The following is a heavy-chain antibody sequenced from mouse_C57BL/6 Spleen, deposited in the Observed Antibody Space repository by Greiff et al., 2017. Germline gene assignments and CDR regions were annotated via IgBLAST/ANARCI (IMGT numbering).Heavy chain of an antibody. CDR1: GYSITSGYY. J-gene: IGHJ1*03. D-gene: IGHD1-1*01. CDR3: ARGVATSYGYFDV. CDR2: ISYDGSN. V-gene: IGHV3-6*01. Sequence: EVQLQESGPGLVKPSQSLSLTCSVTGYSITSGYYWNWIRQFPGNKLEWMGYISYDGSNNYNPSLKNRISITRDTSKNQFVLKLNSVTTEDTATYYCARGVATSYGYFDVWGTGTTVTVSS.